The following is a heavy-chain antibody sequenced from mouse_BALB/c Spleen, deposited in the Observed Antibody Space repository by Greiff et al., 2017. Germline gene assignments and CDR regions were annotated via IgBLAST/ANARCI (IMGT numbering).Heavy chain of an antibody. V-gene: IGHV14-3*02. D-gene: IGHD1-1*01. CDR1: GFNIKDTY. CDR2: IDPANGNT. Sequence: VQLQQSGAELVKPGASVKLSCTASGFNIKDTYMHWVKQRPEQGLEWIGRIDPANGNTKYDPKFQGKATITADTSSNTAYLQLSSLTSEDTAVYYGAKPYYCGSSYDAMDYWGQGTSVTVSA. J-gene: IGHJ4*01. CDR3: AKPYYCGSSYDAMDY.